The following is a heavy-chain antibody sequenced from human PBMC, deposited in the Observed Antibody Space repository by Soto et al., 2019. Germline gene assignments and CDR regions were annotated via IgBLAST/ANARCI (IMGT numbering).Heavy chain of an antibody. V-gene: IGHV1-69*01. CDR3: ARVDGGLRIFEAAFDI. Sequence: QVQLVQSGAEVKKPGSSVKVSCKASGGTFSSYAISWVRQAPGQGLEWMGGIIPIFGTANYAQKFQGRVTITADESTSTAYMELSSLRSEDTAVYYCARVDGGLRIFEAAFDIWGQGTMVTVSS. J-gene: IGHJ3*02. D-gene: IGHD2-15*01. CDR1: GGTFSSYA. CDR2: IIPIFGTA.